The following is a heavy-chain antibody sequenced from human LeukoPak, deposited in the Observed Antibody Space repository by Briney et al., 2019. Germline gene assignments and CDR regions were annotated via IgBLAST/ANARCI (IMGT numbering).Heavy chain of an antibody. D-gene: IGHD2-2*01. J-gene: IGHJ4*02. CDR1: GFTLNKFW. Sequence: GGSLRLSCAVSGFTLNKFWLSWVRQAPGKGLEWVANINQDESEKYYMDSVKGRFTISRDNAKNSLYLQMSSLRDEDTAVYYCARGRRDTQYQVFDYWGQGTLVTVSS. CDR2: INQDESEK. V-gene: IGHV3-7*01. CDR3: ARGRRDTQYQVFDY.